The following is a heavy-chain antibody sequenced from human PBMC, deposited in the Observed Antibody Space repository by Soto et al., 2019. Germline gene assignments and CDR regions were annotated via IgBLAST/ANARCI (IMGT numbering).Heavy chain of an antibody. CDR3: ARHLGMDV. V-gene: IGHV1-46*02. Sequence: QVQLVQSGAEVNKPGASVKISCKASGYIFNRYQMHWVRQAPGEGLEWMGIINPSDGSTSYAQKLQGRVTMTRDTSTSTVYMELNSLRSEDTAVYYCARHLGMDVWGQGTTVTVSS. CDR1: GYIFNRYQ. CDR2: INPSDGST. J-gene: IGHJ6*02.